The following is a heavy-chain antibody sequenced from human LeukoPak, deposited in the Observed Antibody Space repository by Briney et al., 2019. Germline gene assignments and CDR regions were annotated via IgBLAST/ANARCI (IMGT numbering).Heavy chain of an antibody. J-gene: IGHJ5*02. Sequence: SETLSLTCAVSGGSISSGGYSWSWIRQPPGKGLEWIGYIYHSGSTYYNPSLKSRVTISVDRSKNQFSLKLSSVTAADTAVYYCARLVVAALTNWFDPWGQGTQVTVSS. CDR1: GGSISSGGYS. D-gene: IGHD2-15*01. CDR2: IYHSGST. CDR3: ARLVVAALTNWFDP. V-gene: IGHV4-30-2*01.